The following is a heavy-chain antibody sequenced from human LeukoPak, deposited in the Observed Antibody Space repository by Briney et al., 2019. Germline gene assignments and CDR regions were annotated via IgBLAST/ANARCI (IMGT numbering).Heavy chain of an antibody. CDR1: GFTFSSYS. D-gene: IGHD3-16*01. CDR2: ISSSSSYI. J-gene: IGHJ3*02. V-gene: IGHV3-21*01. Sequence: GGSLRLSCAASGFTFSSYSMNWVRQAPGKGLEWVSSISSSSSYIYYADSVKGRFTISRDNAKNSLYLQMNSLRAEDTAVYYCARVQIYDKDAFDIWGQGTMVTVSS. CDR3: ARVQIYDKDAFDI.